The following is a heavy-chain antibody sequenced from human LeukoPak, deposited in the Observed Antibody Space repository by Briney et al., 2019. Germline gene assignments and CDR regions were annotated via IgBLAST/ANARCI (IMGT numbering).Heavy chain of an antibody. D-gene: IGHD2-21*02. CDR1: GGSISSYY. J-gene: IGHJ5*02. CDR2: IYYSGST. V-gene: IGHV4-59*01. Sequence: PSETLSLTCTVSGGSISSYYWSWIRQPPGKGLEWIGYIYYSGSTNYNPSLKSRVTISVDTSKNQFSLKLSSVTAADTAVYYCARDLGCGGDCYIPGNWFDPWGQGTLVTVSS. CDR3: ARDLGCGGDCYIPGNWFDP.